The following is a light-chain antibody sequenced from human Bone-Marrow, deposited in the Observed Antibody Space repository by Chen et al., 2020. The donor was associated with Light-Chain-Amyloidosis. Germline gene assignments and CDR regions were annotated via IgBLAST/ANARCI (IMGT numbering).Light chain of an antibody. V-gene: IGLV3-25*03. CDR2: RDT. CDR1: ELQTKY. CDR3: QSADSSGTNEVI. J-gene: IGLJ2*01. Sequence: SYELTQPHSVLGSPGKQTRITCSGDELQTKYAYWYQPKPGQAPVLLIHRDTERPSGISERLSGSSSVTTATLTIIGVQSEDDADYHCQSADSSGTNEVIFGGGPKLTVL.